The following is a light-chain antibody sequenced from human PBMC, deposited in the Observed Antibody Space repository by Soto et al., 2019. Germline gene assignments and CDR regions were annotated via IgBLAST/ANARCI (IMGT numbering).Light chain of an antibody. CDR1: SSNIGAGYD. J-gene: IGLJ3*02. CDR3: QSYDISLSWRV. V-gene: IGLV1-40*01. CDR2: GNN. Sequence: QSVLTQPPSVSGAPGQRVTISCTGSSSNIGAGYDVHWYQQLPGTAPKLLIYGNNNRPSGVPDRFSGSKSGTSAFLAITGLQAEDEADYYCQSYDISLSWRVFGGGTKLTVL.